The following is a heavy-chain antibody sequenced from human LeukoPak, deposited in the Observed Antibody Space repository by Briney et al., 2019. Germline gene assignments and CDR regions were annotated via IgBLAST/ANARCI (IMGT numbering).Heavy chain of an antibody. J-gene: IGHJ3*02. D-gene: IGHD3-22*01. Sequence: PSETLSHTCTVSGGSISSGSYYWSWIRQPAGKGLEWIGRIYTSGSTYYNPSLKSRVTISVDTSKNQFSLKLSSVTAADTAVYYCAREVYDSSGYYSAFDIWGQGTMVTVSS. CDR2: IYTSGST. CDR3: AREVYDSSGYYSAFDI. CDR1: GGSISSGSYY. V-gene: IGHV4-61*02.